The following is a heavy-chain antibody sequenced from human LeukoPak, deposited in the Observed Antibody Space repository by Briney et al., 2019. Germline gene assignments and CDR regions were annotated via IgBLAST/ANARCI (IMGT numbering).Heavy chain of an antibody. Sequence: GGSLRLSCAASGFSFSTYWMHWVRQAPGRGLVWVSRINSDGSSTTYADSVKGRFTLSRDNSKNTLYLQMGSLRTEDMAVYYCARVSGWYWFDQWGQGTLVTVSS. D-gene: IGHD6-19*01. J-gene: IGHJ5*02. CDR2: INSDGSST. V-gene: IGHV3-74*03. CDR3: ARVSGWYWFDQ. CDR1: GFSFSTYW.